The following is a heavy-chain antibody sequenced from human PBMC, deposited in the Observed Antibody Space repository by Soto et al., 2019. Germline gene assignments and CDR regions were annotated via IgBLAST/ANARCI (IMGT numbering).Heavy chain of an antibody. Sequence: QVQLVQSGAEVKKTGSSVKVTCKASGGTFRIYGLNWVRQAPGQGLEWMGGITPMLGAAEYAQKYQGRVTITEDESTSTAYMEVRSLRSEDTAVYYCARDHCNSTSCLTSYGMDVWGQGTTVIVSS. CDR3: ARDHCNSTSCLTSYGMDV. V-gene: IGHV1-69*01. D-gene: IGHD2-2*01. CDR2: ITPMLGAA. CDR1: GGTFRIYG. J-gene: IGHJ6*02.